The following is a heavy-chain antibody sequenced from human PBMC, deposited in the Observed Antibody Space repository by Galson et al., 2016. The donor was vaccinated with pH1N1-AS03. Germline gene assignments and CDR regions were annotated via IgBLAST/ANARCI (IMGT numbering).Heavy chain of an antibody. J-gene: IGHJ6*02. CDR2: IYHSGST. Sequence: TLSLTCAVSGGSISSSGVYSWSWIRQPPGKGLEWIGNIYHSGSTYYSPSLKSRVTISIDRSQNQFSLKLTSVTAADTAVYYCARGSGDYGLGVWGQGTTVTVSS. V-gene: IGHV4-30-2*01. CDR3: ARGSGDYGLGV. D-gene: IGHD5-12*01. CDR1: GGSISSSGVYS.